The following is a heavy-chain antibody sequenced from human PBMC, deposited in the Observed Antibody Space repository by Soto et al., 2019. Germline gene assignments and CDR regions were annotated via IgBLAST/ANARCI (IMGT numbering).Heavy chain of an antibody. CDR1: GFTFNDYA. J-gene: IGHJ4*02. D-gene: IGHD3-22*01. V-gene: IGHV3-30*03. CDR2: ISSDGHHQ. CDR3: SRGTYYPQSSGLHADY. Sequence: PWGSLRLSCSTSGFTFNDYAMYWFRQAPGQGLEWVAMISSDGHHQFYVDNLRGRFTVSRDNSKNTLFLQMNSLRPEDTAVYYCSRGTYYPQSSGLHADYWGPGTVVTVS.